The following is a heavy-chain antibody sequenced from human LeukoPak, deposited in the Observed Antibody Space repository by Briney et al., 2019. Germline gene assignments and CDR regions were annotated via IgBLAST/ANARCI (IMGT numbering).Heavy chain of an antibody. Sequence: GFSVKVSCKASGGTFSSYAISWVRQAPGQGLEWMGWMNPYTGNTDYAQNLQGRVTMTRPKSITTAYMEPSSLTSDETAGYYCARGGGGEYLEWFDFWGQGPLVIVSS. D-gene: IGHD4-17*01. CDR2: MNPYTGNT. V-gene: IGHV1-8*02. J-gene: IGHJ5*01. CDR3: ARGGGGEYLEWFDF. CDR1: GGTFSSYA.